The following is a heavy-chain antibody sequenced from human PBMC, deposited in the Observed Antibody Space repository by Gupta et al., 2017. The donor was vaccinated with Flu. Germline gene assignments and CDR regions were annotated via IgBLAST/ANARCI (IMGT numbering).Heavy chain of an antibody. V-gene: IGHV3-33*01. D-gene: IGHD3-22*01. CDR2: IWYDGSNK. CDR3: ARDNGFRNYYDSSGYLLD. Sequence: QVQLVESGGGVVQPGRSLRLSCAASGFTFSSYGMHWVRQAPGKGLEWVAVIWYDGSNKYYADSVKGRFTISRDNSKNTLYLQMNSLRAEDTAVYYCARDNGFRNYYDSSGYLLDWGQGTLVTVSS. CDR1: GFTFSSYG. J-gene: IGHJ4*02.